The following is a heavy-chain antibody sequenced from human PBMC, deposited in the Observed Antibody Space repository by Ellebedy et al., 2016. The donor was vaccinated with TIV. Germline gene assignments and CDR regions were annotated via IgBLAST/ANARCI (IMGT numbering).Heavy chain of an antibody. Sequence: AASVKVSCKASGYPFPNYGVSWVRQAPGQGLEWVGWISAYNGNPKYGQKFQGRISLTTDTSMGTAYMKLRSLRSDDTGVYFCARDVPADAAALLDYWGQGTRVTVSS. V-gene: IGHV1-18*04. CDR3: ARDVPADAAALLDY. J-gene: IGHJ4*02. CDR2: ISAYNGNP. CDR1: GYPFPNYG. D-gene: IGHD2-2*01.